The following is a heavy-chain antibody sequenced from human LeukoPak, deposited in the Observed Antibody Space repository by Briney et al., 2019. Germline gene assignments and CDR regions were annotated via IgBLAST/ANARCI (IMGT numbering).Heavy chain of an antibody. CDR1: GFTFSSYG. Sequence: GGSLRLSCAASGFTFSSYGMSWVRQAPGKGLEWVSGIRSSGDSTYYADSVKGRFTISRDNSKNTLYLQMNSLRAEDTAVYYCAKEGPEGTAYYFDYWGQGTLVTVSS. CDR2: IRSSGDST. V-gene: IGHV3-23*01. J-gene: IGHJ4*02. CDR3: AKEGPEGTAYYFDY. D-gene: IGHD1-7*01.